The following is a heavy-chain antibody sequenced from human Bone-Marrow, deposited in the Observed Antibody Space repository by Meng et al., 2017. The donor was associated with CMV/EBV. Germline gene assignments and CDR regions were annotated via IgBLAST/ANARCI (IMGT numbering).Heavy chain of an antibody. CDR3: ASASNGRGWFDP. CDR1: GGSISSNSYY. J-gene: IGHJ5*02. D-gene: IGHD2-8*01. CDR2: VYYSGNT. Sequence: SETLSLTCTVSGGSISSNSYYWGRIRQPPGKGLECNGSVYYSGNTSYNPSLKSRVTISVDTSKNQFSLKLRSVTAADTAVYYCASASNGRGWFDPWGQGTLVTVSS. V-gene: IGHV4-39*07.